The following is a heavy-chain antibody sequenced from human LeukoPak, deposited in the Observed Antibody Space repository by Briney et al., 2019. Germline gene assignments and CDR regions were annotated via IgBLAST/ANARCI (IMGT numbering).Heavy chain of an antibody. D-gene: IGHD2/OR15-2a*01. J-gene: IGHJ4*02. CDR1: GASITDFY. CDR2: IYFNKRT. V-gene: IGHV4-59*01. CDR3: ARSPQKFYYYLDRDSHYFFDS. Sequence: SETLSLTCTVSGASITDFYWSWIRQPPAKGLEWMGWIYFNKRTNYSPSLKSRITISGDTSKNQYSLTLTSVTAADTAVYYCARSPQKFYYYLDRDSHYFFDSWGQGTLVTVSS.